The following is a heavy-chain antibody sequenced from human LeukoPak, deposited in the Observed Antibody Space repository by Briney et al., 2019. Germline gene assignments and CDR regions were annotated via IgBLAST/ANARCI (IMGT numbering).Heavy chain of an antibody. V-gene: IGHV1-18*01. CDR2: ISAYNGNT. Sequence: ASVKVSCKASGYTFTSFGISRVRQAPGQGLEWMGWISAYNGNTNYAQKLQGRVTMTTDTSTSTAYMELRSLRSDDTAVYYCARDAGYCSGGSCYSYYYYMDVWGKGTTVTVSS. CDR1: GYTFTSFG. J-gene: IGHJ6*03. D-gene: IGHD2-15*01. CDR3: ARDAGYCSGGSCYSYYYYMDV.